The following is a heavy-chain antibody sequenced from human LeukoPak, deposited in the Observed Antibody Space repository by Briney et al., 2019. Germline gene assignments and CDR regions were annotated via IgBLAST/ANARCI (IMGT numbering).Heavy chain of an antibody. V-gene: IGHV3-30*18. CDR1: GFTFSTYG. J-gene: IGHJ4*02. CDR3: AKDFRIAAAGTATDYFDY. D-gene: IGHD6-13*01. Sequence: GGPLRLSCAASGFTFSTYGMHWVRQAPGKGLEWVAMMSYDGSDKYYADSVKGRFTISRDNSKNTLYLQTNSLRAEDTAVYYCAKDFRIAAAGTATDYFDYWGQGTLVTVSS. CDR2: MSYDGSDK.